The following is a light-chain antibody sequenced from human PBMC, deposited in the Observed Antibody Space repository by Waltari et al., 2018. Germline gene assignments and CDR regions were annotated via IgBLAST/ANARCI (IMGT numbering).Light chain of an antibody. Sequence: DIQMTQSPSSLSACVGDRVTISCRASQGIRNSVDWFQQKPGKAPKALMYGASTLHSGVPSRFSGSGLGTDFTLTISGLQPEDLATYYCLQYDSYPRTFGQGTKVEIK. CDR3: LQYDSYPRT. J-gene: IGKJ1*01. V-gene: IGKV1-16*01. CDR1: QGIRNS. CDR2: GAS.